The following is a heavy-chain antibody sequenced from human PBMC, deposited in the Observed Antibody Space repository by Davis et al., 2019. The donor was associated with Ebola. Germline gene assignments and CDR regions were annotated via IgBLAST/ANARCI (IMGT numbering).Heavy chain of an antibody. CDR3: ARGERYSNYCDY. J-gene: IGHJ4*02. V-gene: IGHV4-34*01. D-gene: IGHD4-11*01. CDR2: INHSGST. CDR1: GGSFSGYY. Sequence: PGGSLRLSCAVYGGSFSGYYWSWIRQPPGKGLEWIGEINHSGSTNYNPSLKSRVTISVDTSKNQFSLKLSSVTAADTAVYYCARGERYSNYCDYWGQGTLVTVSS.